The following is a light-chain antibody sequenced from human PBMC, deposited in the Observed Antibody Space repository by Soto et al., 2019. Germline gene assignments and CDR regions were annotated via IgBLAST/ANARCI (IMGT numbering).Light chain of an antibody. V-gene: IGLV1-47*01. CDR2: RNN. CDR1: SSNIGSNY. CDR3: ASWDDSLSGVV. Sequence: QSVLTQPPSASGTPGQSVAISCSGSSSNIGSNYVFCYQQLPGTAPKVLIYRNNQRPSGVPDRFSGSKSGTSASLAISGLRSEDEADYYCASWDDSLSGVVFGGGT. J-gene: IGLJ2*01.